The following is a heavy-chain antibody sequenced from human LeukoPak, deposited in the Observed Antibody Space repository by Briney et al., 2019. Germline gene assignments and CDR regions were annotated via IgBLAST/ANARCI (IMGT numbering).Heavy chain of an antibody. V-gene: IGHV1-18*01. CDR1: GYTFTSYG. J-gene: IGHJ4*02. CDR3: ARAGGGSVSYYILGPTDFDY. CDR2: ISAYNGNT. Sequence: ASVKVSCKASGYTFTSYGISWVRQAPGQGLEWMGWISAYNGNTNYAQKLQGRVTMTTDTSMSTAYMELRSLRSDDTAVYYCARAGGGSVSYYILGPTDFDYWGQGTLVTVSS. D-gene: IGHD3-10*01.